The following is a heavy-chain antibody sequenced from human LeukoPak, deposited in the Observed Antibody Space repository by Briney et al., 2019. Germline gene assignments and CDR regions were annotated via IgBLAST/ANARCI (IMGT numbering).Heavy chain of an antibody. V-gene: IGHV4-39*01. D-gene: IGHD4-23*01. J-gene: IGHJ4*02. Sequence: SETLSLTCTLSGGSINNHYWSWIRQPPGKGLEWIGSIYYSGSTYYNPSLKSRVTISVDTSKNQFSLKLSSVTAADTAVYYCARQMGATATVVRFDYWGQGTLVTVSS. CDR1: GGSINNHY. CDR3: ARQMGATATVVRFDY. CDR2: IYYSGST.